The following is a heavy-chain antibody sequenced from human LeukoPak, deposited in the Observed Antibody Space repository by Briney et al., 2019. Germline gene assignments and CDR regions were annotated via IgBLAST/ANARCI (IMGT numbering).Heavy chain of an antibody. CDR1: GGTFSSYA. Sequence: SVKVSCKASGGTFSSYAISWVRQAPGQGLEWMGGIVPVYGSATYAPNFQDRVTITADESTTTAYMELSSLRSEDTAVYYCARDRQDGALLDYGSGSYLPTSFDYWGQGTLVTVSS. CDR2: IVPVYGSA. J-gene: IGHJ4*02. D-gene: IGHD3-10*01. V-gene: IGHV1-69*13. CDR3: ARDRQDGALLDYGSGSYLPTSFDY.